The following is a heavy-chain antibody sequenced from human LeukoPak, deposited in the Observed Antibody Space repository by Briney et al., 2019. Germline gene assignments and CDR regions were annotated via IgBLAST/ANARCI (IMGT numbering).Heavy chain of an antibody. V-gene: IGHV3-48*01. CDR1: AFTFSTNR. Sequence: PGRSLRLSRAASAFTFSTNRMNSVRQAPGKWREWVSYVSASSGTRYYADSVKGRFTISRDNAKNSLYLQMNSLRGEDTAVYYCARRSEFGVLYYMDVWGKGTTVTVSS. CDR3: ARRSEFGVLYYMDV. CDR2: VSASSGTR. J-gene: IGHJ6*03. D-gene: IGHD3-16*01.